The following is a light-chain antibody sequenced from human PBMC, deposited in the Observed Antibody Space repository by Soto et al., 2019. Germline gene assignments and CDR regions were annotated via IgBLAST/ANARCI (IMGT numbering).Light chain of an antibody. CDR1: QSVSNN. CDR3: QQYNYWPPLT. Sequence: EIVMTQSPATLPVPPGERATLSCRASQSVSNNLAWYQQKPGQAPRLLIYGASTRATGIPARFSGSGSGTEFTLTISSLQSEDFAVYYCQQYNYWPPLTFGGGTKVEIK. V-gene: IGKV3D-15*01. J-gene: IGKJ4*01. CDR2: GAS.